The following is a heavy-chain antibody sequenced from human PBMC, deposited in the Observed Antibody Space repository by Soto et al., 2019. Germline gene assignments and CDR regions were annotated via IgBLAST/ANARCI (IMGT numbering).Heavy chain of an antibody. J-gene: IGHJ6*02. Sequence: SVKVSCKASGGTFSSYAISWVRQAPGQGLEWMGGIIPIFGTANYAQKFQGRVTITADKSTSTAYMELSSLRSEDTAVYYCARGPSIAAAGTPYYYGMDVWGQGTTVTVSS. CDR3: ARGPSIAAAGTPYYYGMDV. V-gene: IGHV1-69*06. CDR2: IIPIFGTA. CDR1: GGTFSSYA. D-gene: IGHD6-13*01.